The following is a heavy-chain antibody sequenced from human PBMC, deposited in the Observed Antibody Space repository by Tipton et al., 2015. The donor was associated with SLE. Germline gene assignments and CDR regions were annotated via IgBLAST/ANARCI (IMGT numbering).Heavy chain of an antibody. D-gene: IGHD3-22*01. Sequence: VQLVQSGGGLVQPGGSLRLSCAASGFTFSSYEMNWVRQAPGKGLEWVSYISSSGSTIYYADSVKGRFTISRDNAKNSLYLQMNSLRAEDTAVYYCARTYYYDSSGSPGDYWGQGTLVTVSS. J-gene: IGHJ4*02. CDR3: ARTYYYDSSGSPGDY. CDR2: ISSSGSTI. V-gene: IGHV3-48*03. CDR1: GFTFSSYE.